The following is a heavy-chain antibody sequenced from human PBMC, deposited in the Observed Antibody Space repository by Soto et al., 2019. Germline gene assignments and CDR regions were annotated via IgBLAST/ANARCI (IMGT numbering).Heavy chain of an antibody. Sequence: SATLSLTCTVSGGSISSYYWSWIRQPPGKGLEWIGHILDSGSTYYNPSLKSRLTISVDTSKNQFSLRLSSVTAADTAVYYCAREIMPLTNDWYFDLWGRGTLVTVSS. CDR1: GGSISSYY. CDR2: ILDSGST. V-gene: IGHV4-30-4*01. CDR3: AREIMPLTNDWYFDL. J-gene: IGHJ2*01. D-gene: IGHD2-8*01.